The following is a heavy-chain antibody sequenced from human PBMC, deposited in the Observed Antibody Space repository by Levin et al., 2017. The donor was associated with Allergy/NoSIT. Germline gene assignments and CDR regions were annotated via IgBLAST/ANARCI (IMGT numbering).Heavy chain of an antibody. CDR3: AKDSIRGVVTASPFDY. J-gene: IGHJ4*02. D-gene: IGHD2-21*02. CDR2: ISGSGGST. CDR1: GFTFSSYA. Sequence: PGGSLRLSCAASGFTFSSYAMSWVRQAPGKGLEWVSAISGSGGSTYYADSVKGRFTISRDNSKNTLYLQMNSLRAEDTAVYYCAKDSIRGVVTASPFDYWGQGTLVTVSS. V-gene: IGHV3-23*01.